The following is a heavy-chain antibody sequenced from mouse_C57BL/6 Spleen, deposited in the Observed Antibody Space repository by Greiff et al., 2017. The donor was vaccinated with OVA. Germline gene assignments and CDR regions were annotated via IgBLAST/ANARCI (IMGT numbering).Heavy chain of an antibody. CDR2: IYPGDGDT. V-gene: IGHV1-80*01. CDR1: GYAFSSYW. D-gene: IGHD1-1*01. CDR3: AIITTVVRAMDY. Sequence: VKLMESGAELVKPGASVKISCKASGYAFSSYWMNWVKQRPGKGLEWIGQIYPGDGDTNYNGKFKGKATLTADKSSSTAYMQLSSLTSEDSAVYFCAIITTVVRAMDYWGQGTSVTVSS. J-gene: IGHJ4*01.